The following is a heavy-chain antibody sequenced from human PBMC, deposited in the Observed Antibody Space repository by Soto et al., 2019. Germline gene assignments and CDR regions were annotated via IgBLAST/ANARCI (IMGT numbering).Heavy chain of an antibody. CDR1: GGSISSSSYY. V-gene: IGHV4-39*01. Sequence: SETLSLTCTVSGGSISSSSYYWGWIRQPPGKGLEWIGSIYYSGSTYYNPSLKSRVTISVDTSKNQFSLKLSSVTAADTAAYYCARLEGIAAAGLNWFDPWGQGTLVTVSS. CDR2: IYYSGST. CDR3: ARLEGIAAAGLNWFDP. D-gene: IGHD6-13*01. J-gene: IGHJ5*02.